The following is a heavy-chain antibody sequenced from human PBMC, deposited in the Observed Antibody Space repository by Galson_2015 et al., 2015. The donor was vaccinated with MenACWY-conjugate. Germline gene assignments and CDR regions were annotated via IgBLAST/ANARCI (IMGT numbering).Heavy chain of an antibody. CDR2: VSYDGSNK. V-gene: IGHV3-30*18. CDR3: AKDLTRYCSGGSCDNFDY. Sequence: SLRLSCAASGFTFSNYGMHWVRQAPGKGLEWVAVVSYDGSNKYYADSVKSRFTISRDNSKNTLYLQMNSLRPEDTAVYYRAKDLTRYCSGGSCDNFDYWGQGTLVTVSS. CDR1: GFTFSNYG. D-gene: IGHD2-15*01. J-gene: IGHJ4*02.